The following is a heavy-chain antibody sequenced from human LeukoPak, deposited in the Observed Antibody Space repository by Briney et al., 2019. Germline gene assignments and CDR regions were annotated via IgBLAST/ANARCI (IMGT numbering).Heavy chain of an antibody. V-gene: IGHV4-59*01. J-gene: IGHJ6*02. Sequence: PSETLSLTCTVSGGSISSYYWSWIRQPPGKGLEWIGYIYYSGTTNYNPSLKSRVTISVDTSKNQFSLKLRSVTTADTAVYYCSRAPHFDWPFFYLYGMDVWGQGTTVTVSS. CDR1: GGSISSYY. CDR3: SRAPHFDWPFFYLYGMDV. D-gene: IGHD3-9*01. CDR2: IYYSGTT.